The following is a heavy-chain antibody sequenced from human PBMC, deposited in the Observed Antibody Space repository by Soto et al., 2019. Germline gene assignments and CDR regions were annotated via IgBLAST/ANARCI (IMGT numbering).Heavy chain of an antibody. CDR2: LKSKTHGGTA. CDR1: GFTFSNAW. J-gene: IGHJ4*02. V-gene: IGHV3-15*01. D-gene: IGHD6-19*01. Sequence: PGGSLRLSCAASGFTFSNAWMHGVRQAPGKGLEWVGRLKSKTHGGTADYAAPVKGRFTISRDDSENTLYLQMNSLKTEDTAVYCYATLAYRSSFDFWGQGTLVTVSS. CDR3: ATLAYRSSFDF.